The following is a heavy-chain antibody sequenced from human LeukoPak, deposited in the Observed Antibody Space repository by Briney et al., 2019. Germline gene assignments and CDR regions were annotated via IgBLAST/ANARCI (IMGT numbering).Heavy chain of an antibody. Sequence: PGGSLRLSCAASGFTFSSYEMNWVRQAPGKGLEWVSYISSSGSTLYYPDSVKGRFTISRDNAKNSFYLEMNSLRAEDTALYYCARIYSSGSRYYFDYWGQGTLVTVSS. D-gene: IGHD6-19*01. CDR2: ISSSGSTL. CDR1: GFTFSSYE. CDR3: ARIYSSGSRYYFDY. J-gene: IGHJ4*02. V-gene: IGHV3-48*03.